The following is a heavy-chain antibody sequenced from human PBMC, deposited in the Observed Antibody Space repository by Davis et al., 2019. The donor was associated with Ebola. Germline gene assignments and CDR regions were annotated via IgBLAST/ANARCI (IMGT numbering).Heavy chain of an antibody. CDR3: AKDSSSSWNYYYGMDV. D-gene: IGHD6-13*01. J-gene: IGHJ6*04. V-gene: IGHV3-9*01. CDR1: GFTFDDYA. Sequence: SLKISCAASGFTFDDYAMHWVRQAPGKGLEWVSGISWNSGSIGYADSVKGRFTISRDNAKNSLYLQMNSLRAEDTALYYCAKDSSSSWNYYYGMDVWGKGTTVTVSS. CDR2: ISWNSGSI.